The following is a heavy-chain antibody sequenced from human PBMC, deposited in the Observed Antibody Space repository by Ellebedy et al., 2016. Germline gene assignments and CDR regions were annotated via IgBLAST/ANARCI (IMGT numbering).Heavy chain of an antibody. J-gene: IGHJ1*01. CDR1: GYTFTGYY. Sequence: ASVKVSCXASGYTFTGYYMHWVRQAPGQRLEWMGWINPNSGGTNYAQKFQGWVTMTRDTSISTAYMELSRLRSDGTAVYYCARGAAAGTNYFQHWGQGTLVTVSS. CDR3: ARGAAAGTNYFQH. CDR2: INPNSGGT. V-gene: IGHV1-2*04. D-gene: IGHD6-13*01.